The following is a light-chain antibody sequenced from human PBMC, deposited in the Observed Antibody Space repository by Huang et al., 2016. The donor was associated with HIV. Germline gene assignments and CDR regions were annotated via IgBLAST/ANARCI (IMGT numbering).Light chain of an antibody. V-gene: IGKV3D-20*01. J-gene: IGKJ2*01. Sequence: IVLTQSPATLSLSPGERATLTCGASQSGRNNYLAGYQQKPGLAPRILIYDAHVRATGIPDRFSGSGSGTEFTLTISRLEPEDFAMYYCQQYSTSSYTFGQGTKVDI. CDR3: QQYSTSSYT. CDR1: QSGRNNY. CDR2: DAH.